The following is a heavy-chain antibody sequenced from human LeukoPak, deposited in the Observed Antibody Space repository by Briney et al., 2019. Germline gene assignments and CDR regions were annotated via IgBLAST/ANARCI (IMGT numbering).Heavy chain of an antibody. Sequence: PGGSLRLSCAASGFTFSDYYMSWIRQAPGKGLEWVSYIGSSGSTIYYADSVKGRFTISRDNAKNSLYLQMNSLRAEDTAVYYCARDLDFWSGGYNWFDPWGQGTLVTVSS. CDR2: IGSSGSTI. D-gene: IGHD3-3*01. V-gene: IGHV3-11*04. CDR1: GFTFSDYY. J-gene: IGHJ5*02. CDR3: ARDLDFWSGGYNWFDP.